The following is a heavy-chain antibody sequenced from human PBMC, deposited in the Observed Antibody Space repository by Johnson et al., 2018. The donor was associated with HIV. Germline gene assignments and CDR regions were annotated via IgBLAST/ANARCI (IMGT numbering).Heavy chain of an antibody. CDR1: GFTLSNHW. Sequence: QLVESGGGVVQPGGSLRLSCAASGFTLSNHWMSWVRQAPGKGLEYVANVNQDGSAKFYVDSVKGRFTISRDNAKNSLYLQMNSLRAEDTALYYCAKALGIVVVLDAFDIWGQGTMVTVSS. CDR3: AKALGIVVVLDAFDI. D-gene: IGHD3-22*01. V-gene: IGHV3-7*05. CDR2: VNQDGSAK. J-gene: IGHJ3*02.